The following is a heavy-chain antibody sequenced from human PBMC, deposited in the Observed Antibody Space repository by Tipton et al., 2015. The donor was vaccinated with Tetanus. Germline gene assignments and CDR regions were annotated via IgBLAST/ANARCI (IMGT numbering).Heavy chain of an antibody. CDR1: GFTFSHFA. CDR3: ARVWGRGQLVTKPNWYFDL. CDR2: ISSSGSTI. V-gene: IGHV3-11*01. J-gene: IGHJ2*01. D-gene: IGHD6-6*01. Sequence: GSLRLSCVASGFTFSHFAVSWVRRAPGKGLEWVSYISSSGSTIYYADSVKGRFTISRDNAKNSLSLQVNSLRAEDTAVYYCARVWGRGQLVTKPNWYFDLWGRGTLVTVSS.